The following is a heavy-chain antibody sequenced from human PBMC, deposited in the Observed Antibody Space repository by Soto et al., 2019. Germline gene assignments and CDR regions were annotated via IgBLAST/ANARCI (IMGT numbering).Heavy chain of an antibody. V-gene: IGHV4-59*01. J-gene: IGHJ6*02. CDR3: ARDLGVRGVIIGPDYYYGMDV. Sequence: LETLSLTCTGSGGSITASYWIWIRRPPGKGLEWIAYIYDTGISGYTPSTSYNPSLKSRVTMSVDTSKSQFSLKLTSVTAADTAVYYCARDLGVRGVIIGPDYYYGMDVWGQGTTVTVSS. CDR1: GGSITASY. CDR2: IYDTGISGYTPST. D-gene: IGHD3-10*01.